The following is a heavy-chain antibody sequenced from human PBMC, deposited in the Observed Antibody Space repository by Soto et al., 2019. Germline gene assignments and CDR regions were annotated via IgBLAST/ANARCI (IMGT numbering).Heavy chain of an antibody. CDR3: ARDWGSS. D-gene: IGHD3-16*01. V-gene: IGHV4-61*01. CDR1: GGSVSSGSYS. J-gene: IGHJ5*02. Sequence: QVQLQESGPGLVKPSETLSLTCTVSGGSVSSGSYSWSWIRQPPGKGLEWIGHIYYSGSTNCNPSLTSQVTISVDPSKNQVSLKLSSVTAADSAVYYCARDWGSSWGQGTLVTVSS. CDR2: IYYSGST.